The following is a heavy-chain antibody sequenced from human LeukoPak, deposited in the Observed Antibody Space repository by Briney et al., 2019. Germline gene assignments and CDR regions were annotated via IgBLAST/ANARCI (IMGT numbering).Heavy chain of an antibody. V-gene: IGHV4-39*01. Sequence: SETLSLTCTVSSGSISSSSYYWGWIRQPPGKGLEWIGSIYYGGSTYYNLSLKSRVTISVDTSKNQFSLKLSSVTASDTAVYYCARSSRTGGFDYWGQGTLVTVSS. CDR2: IYYGGST. CDR1: SGSISSSSYY. J-gene: IGHJ4*02. D-gene: IGHD7-27*01. CDR3: ARSSRTGGFDY.